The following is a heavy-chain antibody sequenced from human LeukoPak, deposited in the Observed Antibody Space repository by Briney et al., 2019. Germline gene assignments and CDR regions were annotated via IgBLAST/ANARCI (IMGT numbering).Heavy chain of an antibody. J-gene: IGHJ4*02. Sequence: ASVKVSCKASGGTFSTYAVNWVRQVPGHGLEWMGRIIPIYGRINYAPKFQDRITITADSSTTTAYLEMGGLRSEDTAVYYCARDPDIASLKMYAWGQGTLVTVSS. CDR2: IIPIYGRI. D-gene: IGHD2-15*01. CDR3: ARDPDIASLKMYA. V-gene: IGHV1-69*13. CDR1: GGTFSTYA.